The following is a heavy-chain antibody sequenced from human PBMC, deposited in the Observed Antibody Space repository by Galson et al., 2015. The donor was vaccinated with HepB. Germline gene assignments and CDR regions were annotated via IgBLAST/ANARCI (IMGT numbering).Heavy chain of an antibody. D-gene: IGHD3-10*01. CDR2: FNPIFTAS. CDR1: GGTFRTSS. V-gene: IGHV1-69*13. CDR3: ATEGKTSDLWLDP. Sequence: QSGAEVKQPGATVKISCKASGGTFRTSSILWVRQAPGQGLEWVGGFNPIFTASNFAQRFQDRVTLTVDESATTAYMELTSLRSEDTAIYYCATEGKTSDLWLDPWGQGTLLIVSS. J-gene: IGHJ5*02.